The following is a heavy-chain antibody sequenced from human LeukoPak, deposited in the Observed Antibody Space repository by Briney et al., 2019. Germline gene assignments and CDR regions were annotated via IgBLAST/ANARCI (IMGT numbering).Heavy chain of an antibody. CDR3: ARDSRAGYHT. D-gene: IGHD3-9*01. CDR2: IIPIFGTA. Sequence: ASVKVSCKASGGTFSSYAISWVRQAPGQGLEWMGGIIPIFGTANYAQKFQGRVTMTRDTSTSTVYMELSSLRSEDTAVYYCARDSRAGYHTWGQGTLVTVSS. V-gene: IGHV1-69*05. J-gene: IGHJ4*02. CDR1: GGTFSSYA.